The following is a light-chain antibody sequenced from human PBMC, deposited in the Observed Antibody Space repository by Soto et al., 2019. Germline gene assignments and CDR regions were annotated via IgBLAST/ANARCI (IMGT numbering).Light chain of an antibody. J-gene: IGKJ1*01. CDR1: QSISNW. CDR3: QQYNSYSWT. Sequence: DIQMTQSPSTLSASVGDRVTITYRANQSISNWLAWYQKKPGKVPKLLIYKASNLDYGVPSRFSGSGSGTEFTLTISSLQPDDFATYYCQQYNSYSWTFGQGTKVEAK. V-gene: IGKV1-5*03. CDR2: KAS.